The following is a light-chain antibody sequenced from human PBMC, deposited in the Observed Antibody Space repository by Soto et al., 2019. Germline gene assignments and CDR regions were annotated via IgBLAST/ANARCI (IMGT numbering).Light chain of an antibody. CDR1: SSDIGGYNY. CDR3: NSYTRSGTCV. Sequence: QSALTQPASVSGSPGQSITISCTGTSSDIGGYNYVSWCQQHPGKAPKVMIYDVSSRPSGVSDRFSGSKSGNTASLTISGLQAEDEADYYCNSYTRSGTCVFGGGTKLTVL. V-gene: IGLV2-14*03. CDR2: DVS. J-gene: IGLJ3*02.